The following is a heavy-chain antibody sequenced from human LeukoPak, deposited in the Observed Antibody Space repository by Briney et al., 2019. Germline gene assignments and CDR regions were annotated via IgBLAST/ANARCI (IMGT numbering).Heavy chain of an antibody. CDR2: MNPNSGNT. CDR1: GYTFTSYD. Sequence: ASVKVSCKASGYTFTSYDINWVRQATGQGLEWMGWMNPNSGNTGYAQKFQGRVTMTRNTSISTAYMELSSLRSEDTAVYYCARGQYGSGSYVYWGQGTLVTVSS. CDR3: ARGQYGSGSYVY. V-gene: IGHV1-8*01. J-gene: IGHJ4*02. D-gene: IGHD3-10*01.